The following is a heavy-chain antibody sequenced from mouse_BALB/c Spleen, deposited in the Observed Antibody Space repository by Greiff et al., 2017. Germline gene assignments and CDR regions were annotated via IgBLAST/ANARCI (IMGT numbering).Heavy chain of an antibody. Sequence: VQLKESGAELVKPGASVKLSCTASGFNIKDTYMHWVKQRPEQGLEWIGRIDPANGNTKYDPKFQGKATITADTSSNTAYLQLSSLTSEDTAVYYCARDGYAYYAMDYWGQGTSVTVSS. D-gene: IGHD2-2*01. CDR1: GFNIKDTY. CDR3: ARDGYAYYAMDY. J-gene: IGHJ4*01. CDR2: IDPANGNT. V-gene: IGHV14-3*02.